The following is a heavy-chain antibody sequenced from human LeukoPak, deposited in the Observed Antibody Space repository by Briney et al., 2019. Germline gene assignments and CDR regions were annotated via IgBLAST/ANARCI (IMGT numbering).Heavy chain of an antibody. J-gene: IGHJ4*02. CDR3: ARGLYYGSGSSTDY. Sequence: ASVKVSCKASGYTFTGYYMHWVRQAPGQGLEWMGWISAYNGNTNYAQKLQGRVTMTTDTSTSTAYMELRSLRSDDTAVYYCARGLYYGSGSSTDYWGQGTLVTVSS. CDR2: ISAYNGNT. D-gene: IGHD3-10*01. CDR1: GYTFTGYY. V-gene: IGHV1-18*04.